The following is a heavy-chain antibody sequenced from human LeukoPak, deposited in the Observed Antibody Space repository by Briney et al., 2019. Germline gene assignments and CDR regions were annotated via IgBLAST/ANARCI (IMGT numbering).Heavy chain of an antibody. CDR2: INQDGSEN. Sequence: GGSLRLSCAASGFSFSAYWMIWVRQAPGKGLEWVANINQDGSENFYVDSVKGRFTISRDNTKSSLYLQMNSLRAEGTAVYFCAREEGYMGPDYWGQGTLVTASS. V-gene: IGHV3-7*01. CDR3: AREEGYMGPDY. J-gene: IGHJ4*02. CDR1: GFSFSAYW. D-gene: IGHD5-12*01.